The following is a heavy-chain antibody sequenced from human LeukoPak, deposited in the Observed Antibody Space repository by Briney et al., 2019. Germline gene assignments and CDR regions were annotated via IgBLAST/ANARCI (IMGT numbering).Heavy chain of an antibody. D-gene: IGHD3-10*01. Sequence: GGSLRLSCAASGFTVSNYTINWVRQPPGKGLEWVSSISRRSTYIYYADSVKGRFTISKDNAKNSLYLQADSLRAEDTAVYYCARVSSKATVRGLITKKNYYYYYMDVWGKGTTVTIS. CDR2: ISRRSTYI. V-gene: IGHV3-21*01. J-gene: IGHJ6*03. CDR1: GFTVSNYT. CDR3: ARVSSKATVRGLITKKNYYYYYMDV.